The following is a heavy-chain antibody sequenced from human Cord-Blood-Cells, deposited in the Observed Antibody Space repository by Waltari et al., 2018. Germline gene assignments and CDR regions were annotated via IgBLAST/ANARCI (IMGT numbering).Heavy chain of an antibody. CDR3: ARDMSSGYYYGRDV. CDR2: INRDGGIT. D-gene: IGHD6-19*01. CDR1: GFTFSSYW. Sequence: EVQLVESGGGLVQPGGSLRLSCAASGFTFSSYWMHWVRQAPGKGLVWVSRINRDGGITSYADSVKGRFTISRDNAKNRLYLQMNRLRAEDTAVYYCARDMSSGYYYGRDVWGQGTTVTVSS. J-gene: IGHJ6*02. V-gene: IGHV3-74*01.